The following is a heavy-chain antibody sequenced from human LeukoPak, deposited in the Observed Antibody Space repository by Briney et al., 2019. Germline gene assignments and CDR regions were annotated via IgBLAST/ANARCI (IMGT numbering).Heavy chain of an antibody. D-gene: IGHD3-22*01. CDR2: IYYSGST. V-gene: IGHV4-61*08. CDR3: ASGDSSGYYLFDY. J-gene: IGHJ4*02. CDR1: GGSISSGDYY. Sequence: SETLSLTCTVSGGSISSGDYYWSWIRQPPGKGLEWIGYIYYSGSTNYNPSLKSRVTISVDTSKNQFSLKLSSVTAADTAVYYCASGDSSGYYLFDYWGQGTLVTVSS.